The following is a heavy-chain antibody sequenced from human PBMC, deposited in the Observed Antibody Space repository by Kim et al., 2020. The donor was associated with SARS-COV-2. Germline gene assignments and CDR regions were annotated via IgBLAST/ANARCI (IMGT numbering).Heavy chain of an antibody. CDR1: GYTFTSYD. J-gene: IGHJ5*02. CDR3: ARVNTKYSGYRSWFDP. V-gene: IGHV1-8*01. Sequence: ASVKVSCKASGYTFTSYDINWVRQATGQGLEWMGWMNPNSGNTGYAQKFQGRVTMTRNTSISTAYMELSSLRSEDTAVYYCARVNTKYSGYRSWFDPWGQGTLVTVSS. CDR2: MNPNSGNT. D-gene: IGHD5-12*01.